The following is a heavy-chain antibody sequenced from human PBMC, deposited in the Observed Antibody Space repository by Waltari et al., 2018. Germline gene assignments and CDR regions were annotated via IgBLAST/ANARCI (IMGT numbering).Heavy chain of an antibody. J-gene: IGHJ4*02. D-gene: IGHD5-12*01. CDR2: ISWDGGST. Sequence: EVQLVESGGVVVQPGGSLRLSCAASGFTFDDYTMHWVRQAPGKGLEWVSLISWDGGSTYYADSVKGRFTISRDNSKNSLYLQMNSLRTEDTALYYCAKDMARDGYNSHPSYYFDYWGQGTLVTVSS. CDR1: GFTFDDYT. V-gene: IGHV3-43*01. CDR3: AKDMARDGYNSHPSYYFDY.